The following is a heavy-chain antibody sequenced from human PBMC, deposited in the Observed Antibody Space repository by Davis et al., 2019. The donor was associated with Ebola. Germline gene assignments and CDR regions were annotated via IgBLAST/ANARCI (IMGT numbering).Heavy chain of an antibody. CDR2: VKSKANSYAT. CDR1: GFTFSGSG. Sequence: PGGSLRLSCAASGFTFSGSGIHWVRQASGKGLEWVGRVKSKANSYATAYAASVKGRFTISRDDSKNTAYLQMNSLKTEDTAVYYWNHGSNSGDYWGQGTLVTVSS. CDR3: NHGSNSGDY. J-gene: IGHJ4*02. D-gene: IGHD4-23*01. V-gene: IGHV3-73*01.